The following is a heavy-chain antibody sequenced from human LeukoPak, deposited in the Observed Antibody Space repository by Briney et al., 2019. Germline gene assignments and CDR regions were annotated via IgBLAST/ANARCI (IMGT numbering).Heavy chain of an antibody. J-gene: IGHJ4*02. V-gene: IGHV3-21*01. D-gene: IGHD3-10*01. CDR1: GFTFSSYS. CDR2: ISSSSSYI. Sequence: PGGSLRLSCAASGFTFSSYSTNWVRQAPGKGLEWVSSISSSSSYIYYADSVKGRFTISRDNAKNTLYLQMNSLRAEDTAVYYCARVVRGVLIIFDYWGQGTLVTVSS. CDR3: ARVVRGVLIIFDY.